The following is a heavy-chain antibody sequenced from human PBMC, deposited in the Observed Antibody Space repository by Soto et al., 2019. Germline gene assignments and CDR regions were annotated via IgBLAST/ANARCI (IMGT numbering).Heavy chain of an antibody. CDR1: GFTFSSYE. CDR3: ARDCKGRDGYTNYYYYGMDV. Sequence: GGSLRLSCAASGFTFSSYEMNWVRQAPGKGLEWVSYISSSGNTIYYADSVKGRFTISRDNAKNSLHLQMNSLRAEDTALYYCARDCKGRDGYTNYYYYGMDVWGQGTMVTVSS. V-gene: IGHV3-48*03. D-gene: IGHD5-12*01. CDR2: ISSSGNTI. J-gene: IGHJ6*02.